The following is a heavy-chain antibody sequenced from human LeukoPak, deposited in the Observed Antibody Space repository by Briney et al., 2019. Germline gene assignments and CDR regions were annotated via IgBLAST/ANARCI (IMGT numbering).Heavy chain of an antibody. CDR2: INHSGGT. CDR1: GGSFSGYY. Sequence: SETLSPTCAAYGGSFSGYYWSWIRQPPGKGLEWIAEINHSGGTNYNPSLMSRVTISVDTTKNQSSHKLISVLAADTTVYYCWRGSPYDSETQHWGQGTMVTVSS. V-gene: IGHV4-34*01. J-gene: IGHJ1*01. CDR3: WRGSPYDSETQH. D-gene: IGHD3-22*01.